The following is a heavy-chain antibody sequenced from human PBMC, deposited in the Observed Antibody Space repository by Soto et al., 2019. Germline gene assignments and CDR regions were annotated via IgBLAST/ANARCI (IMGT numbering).Heavy chain of an antibody. CDR3: AKDVGFQQHLFVFDL. CDR2: IIPMFRSS. J-gene: IGHJ4*02. Sequence: SVKVSCKASEGTFTDYAFSWVRQAPGQGLEWMGGIIPMFRSSNFAQKFQDRLTIFADASAGTAYMELSSLRSDDTAIYYCAKDVGFQQHLFVFDLWGQGTLVTVSS. CDR1: EGTFTDYA. V-gene: IGHV1-69*13. D-gene: IGHD3-10*02.